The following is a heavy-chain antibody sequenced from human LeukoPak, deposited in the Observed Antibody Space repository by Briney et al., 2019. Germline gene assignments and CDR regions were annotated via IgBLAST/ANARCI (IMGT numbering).Heavy chain of an antibody. J-gene: IGHJ4*02. CDR2: INYSGTT. V-gene: IGHV4-34*01. CDR1: GFTFSSYS. CDR3: ATGRWISGSYYNFDY. Sequence: GSLRLSCAASGFTFSSYSMTWVRQAPGKGLEWIATINYSGTTHYNPSLKSRVTMSADTSNYQFSLKVNSVTAADTAVYYCATGRWISGSYYNFDYWGQGTLVTVSS. D-gene: IGHD1-26*01.